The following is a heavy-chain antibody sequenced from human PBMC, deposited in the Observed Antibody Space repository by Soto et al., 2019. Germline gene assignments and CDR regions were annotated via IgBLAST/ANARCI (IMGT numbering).Heavy chain of an antibody. Sequence: QVQLVQSGAEVKTPGSSVKVSCKASGGTFSSYSINWVRQAPGQGLEWMGRRIPMFGTTDYAQRFQGRVTFTADESTSTASMEVTNLTSEDTAVYYCARAVVLTFTRFYDMDVCGQGTTVTVSS. CDR2: RIPMFGTT. D-gene: IGHD3-9*01. CDR3: ARAVVLTFTRFYDMDV. CDR1: GGTFSSYS. J-gene: IGHJ6*02. V-gene: IGHV1-69*18.